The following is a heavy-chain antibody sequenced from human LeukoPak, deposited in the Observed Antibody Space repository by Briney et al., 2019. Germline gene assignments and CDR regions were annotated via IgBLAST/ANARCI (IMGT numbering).Heavy chain of an antibody. V-gene: IGHV3-53*05. CDR1: GFTVSSNY. Sequence: PGGSLRLSCAASGFTVSSNYMSWVRQAPGKGLEWVSVIYSGGSTYYADSVKGRFTISRDNAKNSLYLQMNSLRAEDTALYFCAKDAWRRVFYYGLDVWGQGTSVAVSS. CDR2: IYSGGST. D-gene: IGHD5-12*01. J-gene: IGHJ6*02. CDR3: AKDAWRRVFYYGLDV.